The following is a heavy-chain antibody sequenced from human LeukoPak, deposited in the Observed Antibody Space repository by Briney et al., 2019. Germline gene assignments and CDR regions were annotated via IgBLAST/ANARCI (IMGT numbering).Heavy chain of an antibody. Sequence: PGGSLRLSCAASGFTFSSSAMSWVRQAPGKGLEWVSAISNNGGYTYYADSVQGRFTISRDNSKSTLCLQMNSLRAEDTAVYYCAREGRLKAYCGGDCYSGWSTWGQGTLVTVSS. CDR2: ISNNGGYT. J-gene: IGHJ5*02. CDR1: GFTFSSSA. V-gene: IGHV3-23*01. CDR3: AREGRLKAYCGGDCYSGWST. D-gene: IGHD2-21*02.